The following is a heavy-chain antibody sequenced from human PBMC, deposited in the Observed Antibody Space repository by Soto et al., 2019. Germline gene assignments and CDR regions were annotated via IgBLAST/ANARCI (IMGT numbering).Heavy chain of an antibody. CDR3: AREDILGTRSFDY. J-gene: IGHJ4*02. D-gene: IGHD1-26*01. CDR1: GFTFSSYA. V-gene: IGHV3-48*02. CDR2: ISSNSVTI. Sequence: VGSLRLSCAASGFTFSSYAMSWVRQAPGKGLEWLSYISSNSVTIYYADSVRGRFTIFRDNAKNSLYLQMNSLRDEDTAVYYCAREDILGTRSFDYWGQGALVTVS.